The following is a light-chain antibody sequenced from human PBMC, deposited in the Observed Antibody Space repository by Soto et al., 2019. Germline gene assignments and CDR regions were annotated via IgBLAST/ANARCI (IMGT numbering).Light chain of an antibody. J-gene: IGKJ3*01. CDR1: QDISTW. V-gene: IGKV1-12*01. Sequence: DIQMTQSPSSVSASLGDRVIITCRASQDISTWLAWYQQKPGEAPKLLIYAASTLQNGVPSRFSGSGSGTDFTLTSSGLQPEDFATYYCMQDNSPFTFGPGTKVDV. CDR2: AAS. CDR3: MQDNSPFT.